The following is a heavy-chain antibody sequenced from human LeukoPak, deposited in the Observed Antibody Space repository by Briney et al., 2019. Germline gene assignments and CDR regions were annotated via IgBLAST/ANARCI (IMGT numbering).Heavy chain of an antibody. CDR2: FDPGDGET. Sequence: ASVTVSYKVSGYTLTELSMHWVRPAPGKGLEWMGGFDPGDGETIYAQKFQGRVTMTEDTSTDTAYMELSSLRSEDTAVYYCATASSSWYLAYFDYWGQGTLVTVSS. J-gene: IGHJ4*02. CDR3: ATASSSWYLAYFDY. CDR1: GYTLTELS. D-gene: IGHD6-13*01. V-gene: IGHV1-24*01.